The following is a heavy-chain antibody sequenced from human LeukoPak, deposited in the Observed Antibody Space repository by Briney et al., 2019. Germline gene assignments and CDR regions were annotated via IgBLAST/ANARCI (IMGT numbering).Heavy chain of an antibody. V-gene: IGHV3-30*18. CDR3: AKLEYSSSIVDY. CDR2: ISYDGSNK. D-gene: IGHD6-6*01. Sequence: GGSLRLSCAASGFTFSSYGMHWVRQAPGKGLEWVAVISYDGSNKYYADSVKGRFTISRDNSKNTLYLQMNSLRAEDTAVYYCAKLEYSSSIVDYWGQGTLVTVSS. CDR1: GFTFSSYG. J-gene: IGHJ4*02.